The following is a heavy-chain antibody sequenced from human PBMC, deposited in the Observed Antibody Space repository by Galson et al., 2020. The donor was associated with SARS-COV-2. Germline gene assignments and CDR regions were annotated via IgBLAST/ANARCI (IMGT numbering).Heavy chain of an antibody. Sequence: SETLSLTCAVSGGSISSSNWWSWVRQPPGKGLEWIGEIYHSGSTTYNPSLKSRVTISVDKSKNQFSLKLSSVTAADTAVYYCASWGGRGSYLLDYWGQGTLVTVSS. D-gene: IGHD1-26*01. CDR3: ASWGGRGSYLLDY. V-gene: IGHV4-4*02. CDR2: IYHSGST. J-gene: IGHJ4*02. CDR1: GGSISSSNW.